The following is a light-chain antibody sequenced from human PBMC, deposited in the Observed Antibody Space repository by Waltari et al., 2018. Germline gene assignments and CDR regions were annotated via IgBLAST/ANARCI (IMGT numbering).Light chain of an antibody. J-gene: IGLJ2*01. CDR2: EVS. CDR3: SSHAGSDNWGV. CDR1: DSDVGAYNF. V-gene: IGLV2-8*01. Sequence: QSALTQPASVPGSPGQSITISCTGTDSDVGAYNFVSWYRQHPGKAPHLIIYEVSERPPGISDRFSGSKSGNTASLTVSGLQAEDEADYYCSSHAGSDNWGVFGGGTKLTVL.